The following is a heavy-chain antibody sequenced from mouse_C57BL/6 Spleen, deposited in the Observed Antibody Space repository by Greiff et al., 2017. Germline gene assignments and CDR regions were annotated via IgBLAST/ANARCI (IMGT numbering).Heavy chain of an antibody. D-gene: IGHD1-1*01. CDR2: INPNNGGT. CDR1: GYTFTDYY. V-gene: IGHV1-26*01. J-gene: IGHJ1*03. CDR3: ARRGSSYIYWYFDV. Sequence: EVKLQQSGPELVKPGASVKISCKASGYTFTDYYMNWVKQSHGKSLEWIGDINPNNGGTSYNQKFKGKATLTVDKSSSTAYMELRSLTSEDSAVYYCARRGSSYIYWYFDVWGTGTTVTVSS.